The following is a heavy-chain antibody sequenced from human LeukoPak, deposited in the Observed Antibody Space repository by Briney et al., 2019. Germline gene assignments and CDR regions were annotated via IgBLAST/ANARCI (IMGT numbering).Heavy chain of an antibody. V-gene: IGHV4-59*12. CDR2: IYYSGST. J-gene: IGHJ4*02. D-gene: IGHD5-18*01. CDR3: ARSERGYSYGDY. CDR1: GGSISSYY. Sequence: SETLSLTCTVSGGSISSYYRSWIRQPPGKGLEWIGYIYYSGSTNYNPSLKSRVTISVDTSKNQFSLKLSSVTAADTAVYYCARSERGYSYGDYWGQGTLVTVSS.